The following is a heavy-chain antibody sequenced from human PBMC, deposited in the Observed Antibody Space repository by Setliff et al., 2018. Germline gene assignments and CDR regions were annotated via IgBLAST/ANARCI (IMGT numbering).Heavy chain of an antibody. CDR1: GGSISSNY. CDR2: IYTSEST. D-gene: IGHD2-2*03. J-gene: IGHJ3*02. V-gene: IGHV4-4*08. CDR3: VRVEAGYCSSTSCYVVGAFDI. Sequence: SETLSLTCTVSGGSISSNYWSWVRQPPGKGLEWIGYIYTSESTNYNPSLKSRGTISVDTSRNQFSLKLSSVTAADTAVYYCVRVEAGYCSSTSCYVVGAFDIWGQGTMVTVSS.